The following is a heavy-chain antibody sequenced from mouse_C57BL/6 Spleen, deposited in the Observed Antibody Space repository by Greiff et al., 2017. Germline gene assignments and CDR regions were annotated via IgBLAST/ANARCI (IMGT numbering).Heavy chain of an antibody. CDR2: ISSGSSTI. Sequence: EVKLVESGGGLVKPGGSLKLSCAASGFTFSDYGMHWVRQAPEKGLAWVAYISSGSSTIYYADTVKGRFTISRDNAKDTLFLQMASLRSEDTAMYYCARDDGYYAWFAYWGQGTLVTVSA. CDR1: GFTFSDYG. V-gene: IGHV5-17*01. D-gene: IGHD2-3*01. CDR3: ARDDGYYAWFAY. J-gene: IGHJ3*01.